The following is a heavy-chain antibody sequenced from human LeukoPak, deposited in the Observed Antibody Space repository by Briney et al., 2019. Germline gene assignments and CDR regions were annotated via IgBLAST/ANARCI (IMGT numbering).Heavy chain of an antibody. Sequence: GGSLRLSCAASGFTFSDYYMSWIRQAPGKGLEWVSVVTGDSGTIHYSDSVKGRFTISRGNSKNTLYLQMNNLRAEDTAVYYCAKGWSGYFRSPFDLWGQGTMVTVSS. CDR3: AKGWSGYFRSPFDL. CDR2: VTGDSGTI. V-gene: IGHV3-23*01. J-gene: IGHJ3*01. D-gene: IGHD3-3*01. CDR1: GFTFSDYY.